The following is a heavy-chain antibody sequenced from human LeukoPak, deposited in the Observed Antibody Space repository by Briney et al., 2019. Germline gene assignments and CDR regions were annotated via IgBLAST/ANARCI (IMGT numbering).Heavy chain of an antibody. J-gene: IGHJ4*02. CDR3: ARRGYSDSSGYDY. CDR1: GFSFNTYS. V-gene: IGHV3-21*01. CDR2: ISGDSSDI. D-gene: IGHD3-22*01. Sequence: GGSLRLSCTTSGFSFNTYSMSWVRQAPGKGLEWVSSISGDSSDIYYADSVMGRSTISRDNAKNSVYLQINSLRAEDTAIYYCARRGYSDSSGYDYWGQGTLVTVSS.